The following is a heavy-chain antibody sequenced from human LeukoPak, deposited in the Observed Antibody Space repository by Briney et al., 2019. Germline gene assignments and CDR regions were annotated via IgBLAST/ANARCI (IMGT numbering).Heavy chain of an antibody. Sequence: SETLTLTCAVYGGSFSGYYWSWIRQPPGKGLEWIGEINHSGSTNYNPSLKSRVTISVDTSKNQFSLKLRSVTAADTAVYYCARDRDYYYMDVWGKGTTVTVSS. CDR3: ARDRDYYYMDV. CDR2: INHSGST. J-gene: IGHJ6*03. CDR1: GGSFSGYY. V-gene: IGHV4-34*01.